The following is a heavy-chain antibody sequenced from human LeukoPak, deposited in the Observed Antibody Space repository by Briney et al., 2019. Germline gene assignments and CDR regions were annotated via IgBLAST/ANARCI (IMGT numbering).Heavy chain of an antibody. D-gene: IGHD3-3*01. CDR3: AKGSSHLRFLEWFYFDY. CDR2: ISGSGGST. Sequence: GRSLRLSCAASGFTISSYAMSWVRQAPGKGLEWVSAISGSGGSTYYADSVKGRFTISRDNSKNTLYLQMNSLRAEDTAVYYCAKGSSHLRFLEWFYFDYWGQGTLVTVSS. J-gene: IGHJ4*02. V-gene: IGHV3-23*01. CDR1: GFTISSYA.